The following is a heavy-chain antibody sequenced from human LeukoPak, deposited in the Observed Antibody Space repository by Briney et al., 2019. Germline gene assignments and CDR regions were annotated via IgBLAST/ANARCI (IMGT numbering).Heavy chain of an antibody. CDR2: ISSSGSTI. D-gene: IGHD3-10*01. CDR3: ARVGYYGSGSYPGGDY. CDR1: GFTFSSYE. J-gene: IGHJ4*02. Sequence: WGSLRLSCAASGFTFSSYEMNWVRQAPGKGLEWVSYISSSGSTIYYADSVKGRFTISRDNAKNSLYLQMNSLRAEDTAVYYCARVGYYGSGSYPGGDYWGQGTLVTVSS. V-gene: IGHV3-48*03.